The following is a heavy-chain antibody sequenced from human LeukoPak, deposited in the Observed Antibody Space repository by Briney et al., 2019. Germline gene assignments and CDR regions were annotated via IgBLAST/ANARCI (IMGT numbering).Heavy chain of an antibody. CDR3: ARDYYGSGTRSAFDI. D-gene: IGHD3-10*01. J-gene: IGHJ3*02. CDR2: INPNSGGT. V-gene: IGHV1-2*04. CDR1: GYTFTGYY. Sequence: ASVKVSCKASGYTFTGYYMHWVRQAPGQGLEWMGWINPNSGGTNYAQKFQGWVTMTRDTSISTAYMELSRLRSDDTAVYYCARDYYGSGTRSAFDIWGQGTMVTVSS.